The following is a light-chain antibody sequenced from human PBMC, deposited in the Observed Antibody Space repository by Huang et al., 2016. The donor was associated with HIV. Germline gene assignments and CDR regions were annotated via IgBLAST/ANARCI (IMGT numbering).Light chain of an antibody. CDR3: QQLNSYPRT. Sequence: IQLTQSPFSLSASVGDRVTITCRASQGISSYLAWYQQKPGKAPKLLIYAASTLQSGVPSRVIGSGSGTDFTLTISSLQPEDFATYYCQQLNSYPRTFGQGTKVEIK. V-gene: IGKV1-9*01. J-gene: IGKJ1*01. CDR1: QGISSY. CDR2: AAS.